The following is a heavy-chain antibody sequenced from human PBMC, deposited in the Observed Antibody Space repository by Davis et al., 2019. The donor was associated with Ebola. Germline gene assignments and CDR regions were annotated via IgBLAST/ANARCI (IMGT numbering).Heavy chain of an antibody. Sequence: MPSETLSLTCAVYGGSFSGYYWSWIRQPPGKGLEWIGEIDHSGSTNYNPSLKSRVTTSVDTSKNQFSLKLSSVTAADTAVYYCARQSSSSWGDYWGQGTLVTVSS. J-gene: IGHJ4*02. V-gene: IGHV4-34*01. CDR2: IDHSGST. CDR3: ARQSSSSWGDY. D-gene: IGHD6-6*01. CDR1: GGSFSGYY.